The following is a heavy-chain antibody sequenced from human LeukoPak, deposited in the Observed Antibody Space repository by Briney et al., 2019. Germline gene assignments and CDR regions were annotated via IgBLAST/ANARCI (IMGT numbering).Heavy chain of an antibody. CDR1: VYSENFYG. CDR2: ISAQHGQT. D-gene: IGHD2-8*01. J-gene: IGHJ4*02. Sequence: VASVKVSCKTSVYSENFYGITWVRQVAGQGLEWMGWISAQHGQTEYAPNSQDRVTMTTDTYTNTAYMELRSLRSDDTAVYYCAGSLGYCTSNVCYLKYWGQGTLVTVSS. V-gene: IGHV1-18*01. CDR3: AGSLGYCTSNVCYLKY.